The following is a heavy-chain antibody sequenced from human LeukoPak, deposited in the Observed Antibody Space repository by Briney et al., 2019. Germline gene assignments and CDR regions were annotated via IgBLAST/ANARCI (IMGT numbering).Heavy chain of an antibody. V-gene: IGHV3-7*01. J-gene: IGHJ4*02. CDR2: IKEDGSLK. CDR3: VRDWAPASMQAAPFDC. D-gene: IGHD2/OR15-2a*01. Sequence: GGSLRLSCAASGFIVSSNEMSWVRQAPGKGPEWVANIKEDGSLKNYVDSVEGRFTVSRDNAKNTLYLQMNSLRLEDTAVYYCVRDWAPASMQAAPFDCWGQGTLVTVSS. CDR1: GFIVSSNE.